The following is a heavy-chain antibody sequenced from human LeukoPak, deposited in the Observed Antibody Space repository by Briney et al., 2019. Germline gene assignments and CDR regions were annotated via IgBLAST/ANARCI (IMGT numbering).Heavy chain of an antibody. CDR1: GFTFGDYA. J-gene: IGHJ6*03. V-gene: IGHV3-49*04. CDR3: TRDLWTTVKDYYYYYYMDV. D-gene: IGHD4-11*01. CDR2: IRSKAYGGTT. Sequence: GRSLRLSCTASGFTFGDYAMSWVRQAPGKGLEGVGFIRSKAYGGTTEYAASVKGRFTISRDDSKSIAYLQMNSLKTEDTAVYYCTRDLWTTVKDYYYYYYMDVWGKGTTVTVSS.